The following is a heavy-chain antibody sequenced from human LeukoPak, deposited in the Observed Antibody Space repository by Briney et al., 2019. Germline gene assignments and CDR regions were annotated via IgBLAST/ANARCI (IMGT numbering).Heavy chain of an antibody. J-gene: IGHJ4*02. D-gene: IGHD3-22*01. CDR2: MYYSESS. CDR1: GGSISSSSYY. CDR3: ARERVGYYDRNFDY. Sequence: SETLSLTCTVSGGSISSSSYYWGWIRQPPGKGLEWIGTMYYSESSYCNPSLKTRVTISVDTSKNQFSLKLSSVTAADTAVYYCARERVGYYDRNFDYWGQGTLVTVSS. V-gene: IGHV4-39*02.